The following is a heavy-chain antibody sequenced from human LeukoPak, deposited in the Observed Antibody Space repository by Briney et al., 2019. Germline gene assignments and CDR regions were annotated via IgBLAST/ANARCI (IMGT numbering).Heavy chain of an antibody. CDR1: GGTFSSYA. CDR2: IIPIFGTA. Sequence: ASVKVSCKASGGTFSSYAISWVRQAPGQGLEWMGEIIPIFGTANYAQKFQGRVTITADESTSTAYMELSSLRSEDTAVYYCARGATRAPFDYWGQGTLVTVSS. V-gene: IGHV1-69*13. CDR3: ARGATRAPFDY. D-gene: IGHD4-11*01. J-gene: IGHJ4*02.